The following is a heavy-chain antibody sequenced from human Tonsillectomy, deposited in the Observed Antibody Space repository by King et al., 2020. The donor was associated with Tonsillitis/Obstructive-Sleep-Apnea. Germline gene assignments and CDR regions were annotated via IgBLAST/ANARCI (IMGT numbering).Heavy chain of an antibody. Sequence: VQLVESGGGLVKPGGSLRLSCAASGFTFSSYSMNWVRQAPGKGLEWGSSISSSSSYIYYADSVKGRFTISRDNAKNSLYLQMNSLRAEDTAVYYCARDLDRSIVARRAFDIWGQGTMVTVSS. D-gene: IGHD6-6*01. J-gene: IGHJ3*02. CDR1: GFTFSSYS. V-gene: IGHV3-21*01. CDR2: ISSSSSYI. CDR3: ARDLDRSIVARRAFDI.